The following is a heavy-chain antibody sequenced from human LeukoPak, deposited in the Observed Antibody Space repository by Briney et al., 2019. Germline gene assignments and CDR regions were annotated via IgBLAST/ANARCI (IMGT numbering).Heavy chain of an antibody. CDR1: GFSVNNNY. V-gene: IGHV3-66*01. J-gene: IGHJ4*02. CDR2: IYSGDNT. Sequence: GGSLRLSCAVSGFSVNNNYLSWVRQAPGRGLEWVSIIYSGDNTYYADSVKGRFTISRDNSKNTLYLQMNSLRVEDTAVYYCARDRGSGYDPGYFDYWGQGTLVTVSS. D-gene: IGHD5-12*01. CDR3: ARDRGSGYDPGYFDY.